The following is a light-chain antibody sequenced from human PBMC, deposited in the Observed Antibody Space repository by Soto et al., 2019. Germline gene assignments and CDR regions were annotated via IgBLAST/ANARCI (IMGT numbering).Light chain of an antibody. Sequence: DIRMTQYPSILAASVGDRDTITCRASPSVGVFLALYQQKPGKAPKLLIYKASSLETGVPSRFSGSGSGTEFTLTISSLQGDDVATYYCQQYHSSFGLYTFGRGTKLEIK. CDR2: KAS. CDR1: PSVGVF. CDR3: QQYHSSFGLYT. V-gene: IGKV1-5*03. J-gene: IGKJ2*01.